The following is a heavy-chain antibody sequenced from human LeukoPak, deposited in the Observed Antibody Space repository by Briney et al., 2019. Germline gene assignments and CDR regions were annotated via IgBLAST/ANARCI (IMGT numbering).Heavy chain of an antibody. J-gene: IGHJ3*02. CDR3: ASWLYYDILTGYYSEDAFDI. V-gene: IGHV1-69*05. CDR1: GGTFSSYA. Sequence: SVKVSCKASGGTFSSYAISWVRQAPGQGLEWMGGIIPIFGTANYAQKFQGRVTITTDESTSTAYVELSSLRSEDTAVYYCASWLYYDILTGYYSEDAFDIWGQGTMVTVSS. CDR2: IIPIFGTA. D-gene: IGHD3-9*01.